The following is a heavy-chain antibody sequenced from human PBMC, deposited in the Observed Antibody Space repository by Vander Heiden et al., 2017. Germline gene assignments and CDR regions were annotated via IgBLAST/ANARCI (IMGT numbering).Heavy chain of an antibody. D-gene: IGHD2-2*01. J-gene: IGHJ5*02. V-gene: IGHV1-2*02. CDR3: ARAVEGEVPAAIS. Sequence: VKVSCKASGYTFTGYYMHWVRQAPGQGLEWMGWINPNSGGTNYAQKFQGRVTMTRDTSISTVYMELSRLRSDDTAVYYCARAVEGEVPAAISWGQGTLVTVSS. CDR2: INPNSGGT. CDR1: GYTFTGYY.